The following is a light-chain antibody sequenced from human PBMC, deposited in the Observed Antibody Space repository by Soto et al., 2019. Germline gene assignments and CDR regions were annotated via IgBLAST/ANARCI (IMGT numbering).Light chain of an antibody. CDR1: SSDVGIYDL. J-gene: IGLJ2*01. CDR3: CSYAGSSTQI. CDR2: EVN. V-gene: IGLV2-23*02. Sequence: QSVLTQPASVSGSPGQSITLSCTGTSSDVGIYDLVSWYQQHPGKAPKLLIYEVNKRPSGVFNRFSGSKSGNTASLTISGLQAEDEGDYYCCSYAGSSTQIFGGGTKLTVL.